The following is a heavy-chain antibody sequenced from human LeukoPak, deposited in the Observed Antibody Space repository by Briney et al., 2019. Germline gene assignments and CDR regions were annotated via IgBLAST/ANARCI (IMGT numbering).Heavy chain of an antibody. CDR3: ARQARYSSSGSGY. Sequence: PSETLSLTCAVSGYSISSGYYWGWIRQPPGKGLEWIGSIYHSGSTYYNPSLKSRVTISVDTSKNQFSLKLSSETAADTAVYYCARQARYSSSGSGYWGQGTLVTVSS. CDR1: GYSISSGYY. J-gene: IGHJ4*02. D-gene: IGHD6-6*01. V-gene: IGHV4-38-2*01. CDR2: IYHSGST.